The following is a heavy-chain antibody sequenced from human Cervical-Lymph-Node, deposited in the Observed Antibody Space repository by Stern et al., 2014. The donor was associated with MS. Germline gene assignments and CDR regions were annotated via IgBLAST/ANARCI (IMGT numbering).Heavy chain of an antibody. CDR1: GDTFSNYA. CDR2: LITILGAT. CDR3: ALRRSYYVF. V-gene: IGHV1-69*01. J-gene: IGHJ4*02. Sequence: VQLEESGSEVKKPGSSVKVSCKSSGDTFSNYALSWVRQAPGQGLEWVGGLITILGATRYGQKFQGRVTITPEESTGTAFMELSNLTSDDTAVYYCALRRSYYVFWGQGTLISVSS. D-gene: IGHD4-11*01.